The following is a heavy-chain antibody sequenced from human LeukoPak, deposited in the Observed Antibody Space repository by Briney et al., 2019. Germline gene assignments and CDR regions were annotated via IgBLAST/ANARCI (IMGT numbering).Heavy chain of an antibody. V-gene: IGHV3-7*01. Sequence: GGSLRLSCAGSGFTFSGHWMSWVRQAPGKGLEWVANIKQDGSEKYYVDSVKGRLTISRDNAKNSLYLQMNSLRAEDTAVYYCARGGGWLDYWGQGTLVTVSS. CDR3: ARGGGWLDY. D-gene: IGHD3-16*01. CDR1: GFTFSGHW. J-gene: IGHJ4*02. CDR2: IKQDGSEK.